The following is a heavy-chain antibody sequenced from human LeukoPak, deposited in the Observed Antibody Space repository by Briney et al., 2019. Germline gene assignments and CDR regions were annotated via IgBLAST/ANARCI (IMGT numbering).Heavy chain of an antibody. CDR3: ARTSYDFWSGYYNSYYYYYMDV. CDR2: IYTSGST. D-gene: IGHD3-3*01. Sequence: SETLSLTCTVSGGSISSYYWSWIRQPAGKGLEWIGRIYTSGSTNYNPSLKSRVTMSVDTSKNQFSLKLSSVTAADTAVYYCARTSYDFWSGYYNSYYYYYMDVWGKGTTVTVSS. J-gene: IGHJ6*03. V-gene: IGHV4-4*07. CDR1: GGSISSYY.